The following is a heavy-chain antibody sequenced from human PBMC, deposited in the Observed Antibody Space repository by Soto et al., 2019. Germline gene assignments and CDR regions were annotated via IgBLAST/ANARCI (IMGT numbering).Heavy chain of an antibody. CDR2: IWYDGGNK. Sequence: GGSLRLSCAASGFTFSSYGMHWVRQAPGKGLEWVAVIWYDGGNKYYADSVKGRFTISRDNSKNTLYLQMNSLRAEDTAVYYCARDYDISTGLNWGQGTLVTVSS. V-gene: IGHV3-33*01. J-gene: IGHJ4*02. D-gene: IGHD3-9*01. CDR1: GFTFSSYG. CDR3: ARDYDISTGLN.